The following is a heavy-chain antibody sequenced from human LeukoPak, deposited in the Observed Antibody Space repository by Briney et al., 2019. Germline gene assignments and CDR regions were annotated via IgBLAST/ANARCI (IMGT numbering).Heavy chain of an antibody. D-gene: IGHD1-14*01. CDR2: ISAYNGNT. CDR3: AGSDSSPGEGYYYYGMDV. Sequence: GASVKVSCKASGYTFTSYGISWVRQPPGQGLDGMGCISAYNGNTNYAQKLQGRVTMTTDTSTSTAYMELRSLRSDDTAVYYCAGSDSSPGEGYYYYGMDVWGQGTTVTVSS. J-gene: IGHJ6*02. V-gene: IGHV1-18*01. CDR1: GYTFTSYG.